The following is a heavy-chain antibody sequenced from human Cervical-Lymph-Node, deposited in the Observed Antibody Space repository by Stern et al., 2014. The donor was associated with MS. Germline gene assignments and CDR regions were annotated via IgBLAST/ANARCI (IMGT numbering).Heavy chain of an antibody. D-gene: IGHD3-10*01. J-gene: IGHJ4*02. CDR1: GGSISSYY. Sequence: QVQLQESGPGLVKPSETLSLTCTVSGGSISSYYWGWIRQTPGKGLEWIGYMKYSGSSNYNPSLKSRVSISIDTSKKQFSLKLNSVTAADTAVYYCARVGISMVRGVIIPYDFDYWGQGTLVTVSS. CDR2: MKYSGSS. V-gene: IGHV4-59*01. CDR3: ARVGISMVRGVIIPYDFDY.